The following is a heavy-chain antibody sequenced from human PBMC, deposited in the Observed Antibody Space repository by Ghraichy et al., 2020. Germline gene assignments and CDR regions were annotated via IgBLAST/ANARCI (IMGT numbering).Heavy chain of an antibody. CDR2: INAGNGDT. V-gene: IGHV1-3*01. CDR3: ARCFYDSIWGSYRYSDY. Sequence: ASVKVSCKASGYTFTTYALHWVRQVSGQRLEWMGWINAGNGDTRFSQKFQGRVTITRDTSASTVYMELSSLTSEDTAVYYCARCFYDSIWGSYRYSDYWGQGTLVTVSS. D-gene: IGHD3-16*02. CDR1: GYTFTTYA. J-gene: IGHJ4*02.